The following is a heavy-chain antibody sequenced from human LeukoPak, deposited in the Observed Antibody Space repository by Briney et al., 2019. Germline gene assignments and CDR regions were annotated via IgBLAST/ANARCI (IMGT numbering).Heavy chain of an antibody. CDR1: GFTFSSYA. J-gene: IGHJ4*02. V-gene: IGHV3-23*01. CDR3: AKQPRSDSAADY. D-gene: IGHD3-3*01. CDR2: ISGSGGST. Sequence: GGSLRLSCAASGFTFSSYAMSWVRQAPGKGLEWVSGISGSGGSTYYADSVKGRFTISRDNSKSTLYLQMNSLRAEDTTVYYCAKQPRSDSAADYWGQGTLVAVSS.